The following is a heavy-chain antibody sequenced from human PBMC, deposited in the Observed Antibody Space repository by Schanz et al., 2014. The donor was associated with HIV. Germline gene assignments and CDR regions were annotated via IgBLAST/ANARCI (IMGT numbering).Heavy chain of an antibody. V-gene: IGHV3-30-3*01. CDR3: TRVSNYDFWSGYYSLFDY. CDR2: ISYDASNK. CDR1: GFTFSSYA. Sequence: QVQLVESGGGVVQPGRSLRLSCAASGFTFSSYAMHWVRQAPGKGLEWVAIISYDASNKNYADSVKGRFTISRDNSKNTVYLQMNSLRAEDTAVYYCTRVSNYDFWSGYYSLFDYWGQGTLVTVSS. D-gene: IGHD3-3*01. J-gene: IGHJ4*02.